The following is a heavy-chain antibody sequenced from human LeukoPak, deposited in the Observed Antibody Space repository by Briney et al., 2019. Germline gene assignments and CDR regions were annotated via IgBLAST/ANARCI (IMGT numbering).Heavy chain of an antibody. CDR3: ASGYSGSWYPPADAFDI. V-gene: IGHV4-34*01. Sequence: SETLSLTCAVYGGSFSGYYWSWIRQPPGKGLEWIGEINHSGSTNYNPSLKSRVTISVDTSKNQFSLKLSSVTAADTAVYYCASGYSGSWYPPADAFDIWGQGTMVTVSS. D-gene: IGHD6-13*01. J-gene: IGHJ3*02. CDR2: INHSGST. CDR1: GGSFSGYY.